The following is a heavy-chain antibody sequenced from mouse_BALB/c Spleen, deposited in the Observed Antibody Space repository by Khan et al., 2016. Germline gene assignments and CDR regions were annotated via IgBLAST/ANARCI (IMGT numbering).Heavy chain of an antibody. Sequence: EVQLQESGPGLVKPSQSLSLTCSVTGYSITSGYYWNWIRQFPGNKLEWMGYISYDGSNNYNPSLKHRISITRDTSKNQFVLQLKSVTNEDTATYNCATGFPSYYRYDWYFDVWGAGTTVTVSS. CDR2: ISYDGSN. J-gene: IGHJ1*01. V-gene: IGHV3-6*02. CDR3: ATGFPSYYRYDWYFDV. D-gene: IGHD2-14*01. CDR1: GYSITSGYY.